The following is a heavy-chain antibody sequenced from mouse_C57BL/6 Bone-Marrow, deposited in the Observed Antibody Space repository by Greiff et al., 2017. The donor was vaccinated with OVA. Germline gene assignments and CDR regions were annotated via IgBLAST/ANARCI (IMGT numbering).Heavy chain of an antibody. J-gene: IGHJ2*01. CDR2: ISYAGSN. V-gene: IGHV3-6*01. CDR1: GYSITSGYY. CDR3: ASYYSNYFDY. Sequence: EVHLVESGPGLVKPSQSLSLTCSVTGYSITSGYYWNWIRQFPGNQLEWMGYISYAGSNNYNPSLKNRISITRDTSKNQFFLKLNSVTTEDTATYYCASYYSNYFDYWGQGTTLTVSS. D-gene: IGHD2-5*01.